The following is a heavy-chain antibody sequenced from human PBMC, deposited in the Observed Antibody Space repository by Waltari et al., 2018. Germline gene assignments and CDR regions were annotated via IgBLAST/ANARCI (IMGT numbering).Heavy chain of an antibody. CDR3: ARAATVSGSSYQGYPFDF. CDR2: FNYSGGT. CDR1: DASIIGPF. D-gene: IGHD3-10*01. J-gene: IGHJ3*01. Sequence: QVHLQESGPGLVKPSETLSPTCTVSDASIIGPFWNRIRQPPGKGVGGIGYFNYSGGTKDTPSVASRVTRSVDTSKNQLSLKLSSVTAADTAVYYCARAATVSGSSYQGYPFDFWGRGTVVTVSS. V-gene: IGHV4-59*11.